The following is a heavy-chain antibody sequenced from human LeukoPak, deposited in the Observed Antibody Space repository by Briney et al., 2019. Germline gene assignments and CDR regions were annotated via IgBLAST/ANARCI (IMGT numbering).Heavy chain of an antibody. V-gene: IGHV3-73*01. CDR2: IRSKANSYAT. D-gene: IGHD3-22*01. J-gene: IGHJ3*02. CDR3: AKAYYDSSGYADAFDI. Sequence: QPGGSLRLSCAASGFTFSGSAMHWVRQASGKGLEWVGRIRSKANSYATAYAASVKGRFTISRDDSKNTAYLQMNSLRAEDTAVYYCAKAYYDSSGYADAFDIWGQGTMVTVSS. CDR1: GFTFSGSA.